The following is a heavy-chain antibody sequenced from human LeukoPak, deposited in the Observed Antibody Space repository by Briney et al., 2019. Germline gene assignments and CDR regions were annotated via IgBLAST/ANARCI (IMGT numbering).Heavy chain of an antibody. CDR1: GLSFGSYG. V-gene: IGHV3-30*18. J-gene: IGHJ5*01. CDR2: ISYDGSNK. CDR3: AKDYSSYFDTSGYYRSWFDS. D-gene: IGHD3-22*01. Sequence: GGSLRLSCAASGLSFGSYGMHWVRQAPGKGLEWVAAISYDGSNKDYADSVKGRITVSRDNSKNTLYLQMNSLRAEDTAVYYCAKDYSSYFDTSGYYRSWFDSWGQGTLITVSS.